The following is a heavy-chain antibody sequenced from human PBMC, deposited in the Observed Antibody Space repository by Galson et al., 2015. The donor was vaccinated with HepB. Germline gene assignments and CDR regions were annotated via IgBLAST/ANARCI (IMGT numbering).Heavy chain of an antibody. CDR2: VNWNAITS. D-gene: IGHD1-14*01. CDR3: ARDRQPRTDYYYYGMDV. J-gene: IGHJ6*02. V-gene: IGHV3-20*04. CDR1: GFTFDDYG. Sequence: SLRLSCAASGFTFDDYGMSWVRQAPGKGLEWVSGVNWNAITSAYADSVKGRFTISRDNAKNSLYLQMDSLRAEDTALYYCARDRQPRTDYYYYGMDVWGQGTTVTVSS.